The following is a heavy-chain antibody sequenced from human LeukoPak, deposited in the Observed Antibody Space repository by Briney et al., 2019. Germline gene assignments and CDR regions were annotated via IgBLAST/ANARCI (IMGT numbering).Heavy chain of an antibody. D-gene: IGHD6-19*01. J-gene: IGHJ4*02. Sequence: ASVKVSCMASGYTFTGYYMHGVRPAPGQGREGMGWINPNSGGTNYAQRFYGRVTMTRDTSISTAYMELSRLRSDNTAVYCCAIDPIAVAGNPAFDCWGQGTLVTVSS. CDR2: INPNSGGT. CDR1: GYTFTGYY. CDR3: AIDPIAVAGNPAFDC. V-gene: IGHV1-2*02.